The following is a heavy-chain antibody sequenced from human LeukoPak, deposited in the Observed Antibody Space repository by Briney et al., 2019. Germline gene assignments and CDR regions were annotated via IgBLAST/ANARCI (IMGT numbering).Heavy chain of an antibody. V-gene: IGHV5-51*01. Sequence: GESLKISCKGSGYSFTSYWIGWVRQMPGKGLEWMGIIYPGDSDTRYSPSFQGQVTISADKSISTAYLQWSSLKASDTAMYYCARASRDSSGYYYFAGPEKFDYWGQGTLVTVSS. J-gene: IGHJ4*02. CDR3: ARASRDSSGYYYFAGPEKFDY. D-gene: IGHD3-22*01. CDR1: GYSFTSYW. CDR2: IYPGDSDT.